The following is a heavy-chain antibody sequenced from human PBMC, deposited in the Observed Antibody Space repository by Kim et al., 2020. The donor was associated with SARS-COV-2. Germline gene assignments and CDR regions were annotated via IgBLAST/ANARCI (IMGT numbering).Heavy chain of an antibody. J-gene: IGHJ4*02. V-gene: IGHV3-7*01. CDR3: ARDDGSRSIDY. Sequence: GGSLRLSCAASGFTVSGYWMAWVRQFPGKGLEWVANIKPDGSLKYYVDSVKGRFTVSRDNAKNSVYLQMNSLRPEDTAVYYCARDDGSRSIDYWGQGILVTVSS. CDR2: IKPDGSLK. CDR1: GFTVSGYW. D-gene: IGHD6-25*01.